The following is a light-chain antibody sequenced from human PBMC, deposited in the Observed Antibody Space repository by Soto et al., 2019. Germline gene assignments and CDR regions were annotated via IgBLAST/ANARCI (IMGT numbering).Light chain of an antibody. Sequence: HSALTQPASVSGSPGQSITISCTGTSSDVGGYNYVSWYQQHPGKAPKLMIYDVSNRPPGVSNRFSGSKSGNTASLTISGLQAEDEADYYCSSYTSSSTYVFGTGTKATVL. CDR2: DVS. J-gene: IGLJ1*01. V-gene: IGLV2-14*01. CDR3: SSYTSSSTYV. CDR1: SSDVGGYNY.